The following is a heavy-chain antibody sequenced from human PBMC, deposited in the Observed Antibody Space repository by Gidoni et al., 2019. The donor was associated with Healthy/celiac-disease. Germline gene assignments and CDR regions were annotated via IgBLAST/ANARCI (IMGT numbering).Heavy chain of an antibody. CDR2: INHSGST. V-gene: IGHV4-34*01. CDR1: GGSFSDSY. Sequence: QVQLQQRGAGRSKHSETLSPTCAVYGGSFSDSYWSWIRQTPGKGLEWIGEINHSGSTNYNPSLKSRVTISVDTSKNQFSLTLSSVTAADTAVYYCARGYCSGGSCYSPGRATDANWYFDLWGRGTLVPVSS. CDR3: ARGYCSGGSCYSPGRATDANWYFDL. J-gene: IGHJ2*01. D-gene: IGHD2-15*01.